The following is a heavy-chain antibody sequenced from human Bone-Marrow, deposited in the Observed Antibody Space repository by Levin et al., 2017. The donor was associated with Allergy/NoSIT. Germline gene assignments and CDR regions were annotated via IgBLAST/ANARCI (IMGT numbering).Heavy chain of an antibody. CDR3: AGEVVGFWYFDL. CDR2: IYGGGTT. J-gene: IGHJ2*01. V-gene: IGHV3-53*01. D-gene: IGHD2-15*01. Sequence: LSLTCEASGFSVSNNYMNWGRQAPGKGLYWVSVIYGGGTTYHADSVKGRFTISRDISKNTVYLQMSSLRAEDTAVYYCAGEVVGFWYFDLWGRGTLVTVSS. CDR1: GFSVSNNY.